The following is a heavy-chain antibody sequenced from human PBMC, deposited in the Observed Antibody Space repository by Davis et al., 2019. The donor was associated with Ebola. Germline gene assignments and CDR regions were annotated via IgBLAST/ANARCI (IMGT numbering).Heavy chain of an antibody. Sequence: GSLRLSCAVSGGSISSSNWWSWVRQPPGKGLEWIGEIYHSGSTNYNPSLKSRVTISVDTSRNQFSLKLTSVTAADTAVYFCARHQYTGSPDRWGQGTLVTVSS. CDR1: GGSISSSNW. D-gene: IGHD1-26*01. CDR3: ARHQYTGSPDR. J-gene: IGHJ5*02. V-gene: IGHV4-4*01. CDR2: IYHSGST.